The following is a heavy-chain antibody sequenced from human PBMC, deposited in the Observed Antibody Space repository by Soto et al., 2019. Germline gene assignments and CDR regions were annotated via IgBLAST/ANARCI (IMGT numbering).Heavy chain of an antibody. CDR3: AKDEYYYDSSGYYGGEDYFDY. V-gene: IGHV3-23*01. J-gene: IGHJ4*02. D-gene: IGHD3-22*01. Sequence: LRLSCAASGFTFSSYAMSWVRQAPGKGLEWVSAIFVHSGCTYYADSVRGRFTISRDNSMNTLYLQMNSLRAEDTAVYYCAKDEYYYDSSGYYGGEDYFDYWGQGTLVTVSS. CDR1: GFTFSSYA. CDR2: IFVHSGCT.